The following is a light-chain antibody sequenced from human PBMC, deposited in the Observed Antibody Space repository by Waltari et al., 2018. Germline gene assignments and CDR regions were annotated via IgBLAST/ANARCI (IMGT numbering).Light chain of an antibody. V-gene: IGLV1-47*01. CDR2: RND. J-gene: IGLJ3*02. CDR1: SSNIGNNY. Sequence: QSVLTQPPSASGTPGQRVTISCSGISSNIGNNYVFWYQQLPGKAPKLLIYRNDHRPSGVPDRFSASKSVTSVSLAIGGLRSEDEAIYHCAAWDNSLGRWVFGEGTKLTVL. CDR3: AAWDNSLGRWV.